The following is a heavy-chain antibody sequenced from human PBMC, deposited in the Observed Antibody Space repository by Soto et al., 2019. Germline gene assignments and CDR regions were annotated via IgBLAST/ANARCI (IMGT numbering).Heavy chain of an antibody. D-gene: IGHD2-2*01. CDR1: GFTFSNYA. CDR3: AKGTCIVVVPTAMS. J-gene: IGHJ5*02. V-gene: IGHV3-23*01. Sequence: EVQLLASGGDLVQHGGSLRLTCAASGFTFSNYAMSWVRQAPGKGLEGVSGISGSGGSTYYADSVKGRFTLSRDNSKNTLYLQKNSLRAEDTAVYYCAKGTCIVVVPTAMSWGQGTLVTVSS. CDR2: ISGSGGST.